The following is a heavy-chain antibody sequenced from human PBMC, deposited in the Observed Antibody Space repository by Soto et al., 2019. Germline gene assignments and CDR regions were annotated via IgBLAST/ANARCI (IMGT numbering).Heavy chain of an antibody. J-gene: IGHJ5*02. CDR1: GFNFDSYG. V-gene: IGHV3-33*01. CDR2: IWDDGSNE. CDR3: ARELTAVTTPSFDH. D-gene: IGHD4-17*01. Sequence: QVQLVESGGGVVQPGRSLRLSCAASGFNFDSYGMHWVRQAPGKGLEWVAVIWDDGSNEYYADSVKGRFTVSRDNAKNTVYLQMNSLRVEDTAVYYCARELTAVTTPSFDHWGQGAQVIVSS.